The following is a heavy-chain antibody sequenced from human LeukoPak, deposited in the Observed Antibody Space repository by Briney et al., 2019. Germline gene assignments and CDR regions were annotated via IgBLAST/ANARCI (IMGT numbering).Heavy chain of an antibody. CDR2: IIPIFGTA. V-gene: IGHV1-69*06. Sequence: SVKVSCKASGATFSSYAISWVRQAPGQGLEWMGGIIPIFGTANYAQKFQGRVTITADKSTSTAYMELSSLRSEDTAVYYCARSPEGWLQSPPFDYWGQGTLVTVSS. D-gene: IGHD5-24*01. CDR3: ARSPEGWLQSPPFDY. J-gene: IGHJ4*02. CDR1: GATFSSYA.